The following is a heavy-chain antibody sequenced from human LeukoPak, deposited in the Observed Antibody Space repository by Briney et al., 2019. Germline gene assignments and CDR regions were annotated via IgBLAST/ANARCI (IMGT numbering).Heavy chain of an antibody. Sequence: ASVKVSCKASGYTSTGYYMHWVRQAPGQGLEWMGWINPNSGGTNYAQKFQGRVTMTRDTSISTAYMELSRLRSDDTAVYYCASRPYSSSGGDLDYWGQGTLVTVSS. CDR3: ASRPYSSSGGDLDY. D-gene: IGHD6-6*01. CDR2: INPNSGGT. J-gene: IGHJ4*02. CDR1: GYTSTGYY. V-gene: IGHV1-2*02.